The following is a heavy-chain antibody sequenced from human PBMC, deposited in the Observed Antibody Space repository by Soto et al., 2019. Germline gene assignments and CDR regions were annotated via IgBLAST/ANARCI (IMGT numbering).Heavy chain of an antibody. Sequence: HPGGSLRLSCAASGFTFSSYDMHWVRQATGKGLEWVSAIGTAGDTYYPGSVKGRFTISRENAKNYLYLQMNSLRAGDTAVYYCAREATRSSWSRSYYYYYGIDVWGQGTTVTVSS. V-gene: IGHV3-13*01. D-gene: IGHD6-13*01. CDR2: IGTAGDT. CDR3: AREATRSSWSRSYYYYYGIDV. CDR1: GFTFSSYD. J-gene: IGHJ6*02.